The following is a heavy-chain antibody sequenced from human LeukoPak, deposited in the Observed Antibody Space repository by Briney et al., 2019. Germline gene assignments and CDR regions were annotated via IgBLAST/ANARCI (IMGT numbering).Heavy chain of an antibody. Sequence: GGSLRLSCAASGFTFSTYDMSWVRQAPGKGLEWVSIISISGSSTYYADSVEGRFTISRENSKNTLYLQMNSLRAEDTAVYYCARDLGDFWSGFRPRGYYYYGMDVWGQGTTVTVSS. V-gene: IGHV3-23*01. J-gene: IGHJ6*02. D-gene: IGHD3-3*01. CDR1: GFTFSTYD. CDR3: ARDLGDFWSGFRPRGYYYYGMDV. CDR2: ISISGSST.